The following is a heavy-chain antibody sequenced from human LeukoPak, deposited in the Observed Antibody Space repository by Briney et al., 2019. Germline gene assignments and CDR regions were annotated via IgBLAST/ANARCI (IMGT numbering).Heavy chain of an antibody. J-gene: IGHJ4*02. Sequence: SETLSLTCTVSGGSIGSGSYYWTWIRQPAGKGLECIGRIHTSGSPKYNPSLKSRVTISLDTSKNQFSLKVTSVTAADTAVYYCARVEAGAAAFHFDHWGRGTLVTVSS. V-gene: IGHV4-61*02. CDR2: IHTSGSP. D-gene: IGHD6-13*01. CDR1: GGSIGSGSYY. CDR3: ARVEAGAAAFHFDH.